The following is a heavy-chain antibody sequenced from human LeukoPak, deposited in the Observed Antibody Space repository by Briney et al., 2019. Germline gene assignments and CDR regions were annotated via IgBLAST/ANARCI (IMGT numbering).Heavy chain of an antibody. D-gene: IGHD2-2*01. CDR3: ARSVVVPAATSTNNWFDP. J-gene: IGHJ5*02. V-gene: IGHV1-69*02. CDR1: GGTFSSYT. Sequence: SVKVSCKASGGTFSSYTISWVRQAPGQGLEWMGRIIPILGIANYAQKFQGRVTITTDKSTSTAYMELSSLRSEGTAVYYCARSVVVPAATSTNNWFDPWGQGTLVTVSS. CDR2: IIPILGIA.